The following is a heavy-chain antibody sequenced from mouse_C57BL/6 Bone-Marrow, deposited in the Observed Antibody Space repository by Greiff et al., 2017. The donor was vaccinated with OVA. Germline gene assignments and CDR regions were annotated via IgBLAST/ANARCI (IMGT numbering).Heavy chain of an antibody. CDR2: INPYNGGT. Sequence: VQLQQSGPVLVKPGASVKMSCKASGYTFTDYYMNWVKQSHGKSLEWIGVINPYNGGTSYNQKFKGKATLTVDKASSTAYMELNSLTSEDFAVYYCASLSGYFDVWGTGTTVTVSS. CDR1: GYTFTDYY. J-gene: IGHJ1*03. CDR3: ASLSGYFDV. V-gene: IGHV1-19*01. D-gene: IGHD3-1*01.